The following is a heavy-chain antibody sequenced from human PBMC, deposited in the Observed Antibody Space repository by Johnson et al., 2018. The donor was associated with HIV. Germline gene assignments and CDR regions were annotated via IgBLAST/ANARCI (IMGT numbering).Heavy chain of an antibody. CDR3: ARSGGYPNAFDM. CDR2: ISNSGGNT. J-gene: IGHJ3*02. V-gene: IGHV3-NL1*01. CDR1: EFTFSLYG. D-gene: IGHD6-13*01. Sequence: QVQLVESGGGVVQPGGSLRLSCTVSEFTFSLYGMHWVRQAPGKGLEWVSGISNSGGNTYYADSVKGRFTISRDNSKNSLFLQMNSLRVEDTAVYYCARSGGYPNAFDMWGQGTLVTVPA.